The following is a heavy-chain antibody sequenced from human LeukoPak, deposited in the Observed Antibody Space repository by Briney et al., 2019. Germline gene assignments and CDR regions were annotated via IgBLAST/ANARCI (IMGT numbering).Heavy chain of an antibody. CDR2: INHSGST. D-gene: IGHD3-9*01. V-gene: IGHV4-34*01. Sequence: SQTRSLTCAVYGGSFSGYYWSWVRQPPGKWLEWIGAINHSGSTNYNPSLKSRVTISVDTSKNQFSTKLSSVTAADTAVYYCARKSTGYYIAKYNWFDPWGQGTLVTVSS. CDR1: GGSFSGYY. J-gene: IGHJ5*02. CDR3: ARKSTGYYIAKYNWFDP.